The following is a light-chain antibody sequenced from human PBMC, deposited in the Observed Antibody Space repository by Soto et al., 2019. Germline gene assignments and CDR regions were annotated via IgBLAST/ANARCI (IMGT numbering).Light chain of an antibody. CDR1: SSDIGDYNY. Sequence: QSALSQPGSPSSSPGHSVTFSWPGTSSDIGDYNYVSLYRQHPGKAAKLMIYEVTKRPSGVPHRFSGSKSGNTASLTVSGLQADDEADYYCSSYAGNNNHVFGTGTKVTVL. J-gene: IGLJ1*01. CDR3: SSYAGNNNHV. V-gene: IGLV2-8*01. CDR2: EVT.